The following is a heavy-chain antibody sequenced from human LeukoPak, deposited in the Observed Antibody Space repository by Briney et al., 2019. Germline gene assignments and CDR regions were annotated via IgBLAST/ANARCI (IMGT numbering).Heavy chain of an antibody. Sequence: GGSLRLSCAASGFTFSSFGIHWVRQAPGKGLEWVALIWYDGSKQYYADSVKGRFTISRDNSKGTVYLQMNSLRAEDTAVYFCARDWADSGSDYWGQGTLVIVSS. CDR1: GFTFSSFG. CDR2: IWYDGSKQ. CDR3: ARDWADSGSDY. D-gene: IGHD5-12*01. J-gene: IGHJ4*02. V-gene: IGHV3-33*01.